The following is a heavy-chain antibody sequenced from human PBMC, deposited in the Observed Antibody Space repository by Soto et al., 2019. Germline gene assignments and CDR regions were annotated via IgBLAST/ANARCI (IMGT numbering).Heavy chain of an antibody. D-gene: IGHD3-16*01. CDR1: GYSFTSHW. Sequence: PGESLKISCKTSGYSFTSHWIAWVRQMPGKGLEWMGIIYPSDSDIRYRPSFQGQVTISVDKSISTAYLQWSSLKASDTATYYCARKAYSNYRGGMDVWGQGTTVTVSS. CDR2: IYPSDSDI. V-gene: IGHV5-51*01. J-gene: IGHJ6*02. CDR3: ARKAYSNYRGGMDV.